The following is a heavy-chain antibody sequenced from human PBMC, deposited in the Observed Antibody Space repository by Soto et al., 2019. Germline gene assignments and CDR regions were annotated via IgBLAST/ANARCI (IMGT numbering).Heavy chain of an antibody. J-gene: IGHJ4*02. V-gene: IGHV1-18*01. D-gene: IGHD2-8*01. CDR2: ISAYNGNT. Sequence: ASVKVSCKASGYTFTSYGISWVRQAPGQGLEWMGWISAYNGNTNHAQKLQSRVTMTTDTSTSTAYMELRSLRSDDTAVYYCARGGLVYAMGLFDYWGQGTLVTVSS. CDR3: ARGGLVYAMGLFDY. CDR1: GYTFTSYG.